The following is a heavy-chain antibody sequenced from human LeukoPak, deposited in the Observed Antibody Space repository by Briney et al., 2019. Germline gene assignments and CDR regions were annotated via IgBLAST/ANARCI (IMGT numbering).Heavy chain of an antibody. D-gene: IGHD2/OR15-2a*01. Sequence: GGSLRLSCAASGFTFSSYAMTWVRQAPGKGLEWVGRIKSKGDGETTEYAAPVKGRFTISRDDSKNTLYLQINSLETEDTAVYYCTTEGYSTTWHYFDYWGQGTLVTVSS. V-gene: IGHV3-15*01. CDR2: IKSKGDGETT. CDR1: GFTFSSYA. CDR3: TTEGYSTTWHYFDY. J-gene: IGHJ4*02.